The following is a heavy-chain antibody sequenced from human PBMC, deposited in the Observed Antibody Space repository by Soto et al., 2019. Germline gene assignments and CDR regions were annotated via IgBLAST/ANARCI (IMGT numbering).Heavy chain of an antibody. J-gene: IGHJ4*02. Sequence: GESLKISCQTSGYSFTNYWIGWVRQMPGKSLEWLGIINPADSDIRYNPSFEGQVTISVDRSISTVYLQWNSLKAADTATYYCARRGESSDWYIVDIPFESWGQGTPVTVSS. CDR2: INPADSDI. CDR3: ARRGESSDWYIVDIPFES. D-gene: IGHD6-19*01. V-gene: IGHV5-51*01. CDR1: GYSFTNYW.